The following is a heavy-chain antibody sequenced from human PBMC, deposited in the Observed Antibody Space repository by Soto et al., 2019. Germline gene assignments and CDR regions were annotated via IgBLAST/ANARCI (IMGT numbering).Heavy chain of an antibody. D-gene: IGHD1-1*01. Sequence: GGSLRLSCAASGFTFSSYGMHWVRQAPGKGLEWVAVIWYDGSNKYYADSVKGRFTISRDNPRNTLYLQMNSLRAEDTAVYYCAREALSTVPPSWDQGTLVTVSS. CDR2: IWYDGSNK. CDR3: AREALSTVPPS. V-gene: IGHV3-33*01. J-gene: IGHJ5*02. CDR1: GFTFSSYG.